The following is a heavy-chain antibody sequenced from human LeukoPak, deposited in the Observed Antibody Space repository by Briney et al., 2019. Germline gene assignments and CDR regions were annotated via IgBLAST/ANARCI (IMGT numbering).Heavy chain of an antibody. CDR1: GGSFSGYY. CDR2: MYTSGST. J-gene: IGHJ4*02. CDR3: ARGPPPDFDY. V-gene: IGHV4-59*10. Sequence: SETLSLTCAVYGGSFSGYYWSWIRQPAGKGLEWIGRMYTSGSTNYNPSLKSRVTMSVDTSKNQFSLKVNSVTAADTAVYYCARGPPPDFDYWGLGTLVTVSS.